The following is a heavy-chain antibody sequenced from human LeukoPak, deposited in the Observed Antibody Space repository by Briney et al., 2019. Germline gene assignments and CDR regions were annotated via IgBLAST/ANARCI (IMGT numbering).Heavy chain of an antibody. CDR1: GFTFSSYA. J-gene: IGHJ4*02. CDR3: AKVLEKWELLDY. V-gene: IGHV3-23*01. Sequence: GGSLRLSCAASGFTFSSYAMSWVRQAPGKGLEWVSAISGSGGSTYYADSVKGRLTISRDNSKNTLYLQMNSLRAEDTAVYYCAKVLEKWELLDYWGQGTLVTVSS. D-gene: IGHD1-26*01. CDR2: ISGSGGST.